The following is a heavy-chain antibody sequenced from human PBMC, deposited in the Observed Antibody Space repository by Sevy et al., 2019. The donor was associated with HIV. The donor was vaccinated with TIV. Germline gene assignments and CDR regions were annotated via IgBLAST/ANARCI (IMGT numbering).Heavy chain of an antibody. V-gene: IGHV1-18*01. CDR2: ISAYNGNT. J-gene: IGHJ6*02. D-gene: IGHD2-15*01. CDR3: ARRIEGYCSGGSCYGDYYYYGMDV. CDR1: GYTFTSYG. Sequence: ASVKVSCKASGYTFTSYGISWVRQAPGQGLAGMGWISAYNGNTSYAQKLQGRVTMTTDTSTSTADMELRSLRSDDTAVYYGARRIEGYCSGGSCYGDYYYYGMDVWGQGTTVTVSS.